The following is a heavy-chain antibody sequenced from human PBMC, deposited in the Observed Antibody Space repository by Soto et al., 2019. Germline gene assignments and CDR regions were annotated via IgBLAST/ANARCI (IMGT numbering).Heavy chain of an antibody. J-gene: IGHJ4*02. Sequence: EVQLVESGGGLVQPGGSLRLSCAASGFTFSSYWMHWVRQAPGKGLVWVSRLNSDGSSTTYADCVKGRFTISRDNAKNTLYLQMNSLRAEDSAVYYCARATSGTYDYWGQGTLVTVSS. CDR3: ARATSGTYDY. CDR1: GFTFSSYW. V-gene: IGHV3-74*01. CDR2: LNSDGSST. D-gene: IGHD5-12*01.